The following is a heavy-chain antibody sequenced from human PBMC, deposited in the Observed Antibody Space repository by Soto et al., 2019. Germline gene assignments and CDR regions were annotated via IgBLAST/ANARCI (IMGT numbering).Heavy chain of an antibody. CDR2: IYNSGNS. D-gene: IGHD4-17*01. Sequence: PSETLSLTCTVSGGSISSYYWSWIRQPPGKGLEWIGYIYNSGNSNYNPSLKSRVTISVDMSTNQFSLKLSSVTAADTAVYYCARVRISTVSTTYYFDYWGHGTLVTVSS. V-gene: IGHV4-59*01. CDR1: GGSISSYY. J-gene: IGHJ4*01. CDR3: ARVRISTVSTTYYFDY.